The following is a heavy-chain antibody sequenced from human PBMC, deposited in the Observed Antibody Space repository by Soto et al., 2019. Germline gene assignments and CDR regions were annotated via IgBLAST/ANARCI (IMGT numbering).Heavy chain of an antibody. CDR2: ISAYNGNT. CDR3: AKDLYLGPYSGSSCADY. D-gene: IGHD1-26*01. V-gene: IGHV1-18*01. Sequence: SVKVSCKASGDTFASFGFSWVRQAPGQGLEWLGWISAYNGNTHYAQKVRDRVTLTTDTSTNTAYMELRSLTSDDTAIYYCAKDLYLGPYSGSSCADYWGQGTLVTVSS. CDR1: GDTFASFG. J-gene: IGHJ4*02.